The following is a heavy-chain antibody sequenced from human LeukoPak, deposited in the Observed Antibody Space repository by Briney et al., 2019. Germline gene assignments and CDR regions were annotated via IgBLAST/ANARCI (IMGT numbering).Heavy chain of an antibody. CDR3: ARDSGGSYAGWFDP. V-gene: IGHV4-31*03. Sequence: SETLSLTCTVSGGSISSGGYYWSWIRQHPGKGLEWIGYIYYSGSTYYNPSLKSRVTISVDTSKNQFSLKLSSVTAADTAVYYCARDSGGSYAGWFDPWGQGTLVTVSS. D-gene: IGHD1-26*01. J-gene: IGHJ5*02. CDR1: GGSISSGGYY. CDR2: IYYSGST.